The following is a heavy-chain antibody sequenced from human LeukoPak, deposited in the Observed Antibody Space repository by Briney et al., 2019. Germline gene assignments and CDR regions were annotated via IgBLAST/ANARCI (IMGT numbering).Heavy chain of an antibody. D-gene: IGHD3-10*01. J-gene: IGHJ4*02. CDR3: AKLAGGVLDY. CDR1: GLTFSTYV. V-gene: IGHV3-23*01. Sequence: GGSLRLSCAPSGLTFSTYVMNWVRQAPGEGLEWVSVISPSGDSTYYADSVKGRFTISRDNSKNTFYLQMNSLGADDTAINYCAKLAGGVLDYWGQGTLVTVSS. CDR2: ISPSGDST.